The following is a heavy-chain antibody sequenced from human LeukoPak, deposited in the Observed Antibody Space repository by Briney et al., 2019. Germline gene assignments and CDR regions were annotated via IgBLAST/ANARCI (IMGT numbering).Heavy chain of an antibody. J-gene: IGHJ3*02. D-gene: IGHD1-14*01. CDR1: GYSFTSYW. Sequence: GESLQISCKGSGYSFTSYWIGWVRRVPGKGLEGMGIIYPGDSDTRYSPSFQGQVTISADKSISTAYLQWSSLKASDTAMYYCARGETLTSGAFDIWGQGTMVTVSS. V-gene: IGHV5-51*01. CDR2: IYPGDSDT. CDR3: ARGETLTSGAFDI.